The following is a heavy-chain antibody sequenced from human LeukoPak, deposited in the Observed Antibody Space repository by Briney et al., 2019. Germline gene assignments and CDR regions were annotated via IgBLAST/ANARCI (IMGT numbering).Heavy chain of an antibody. D-gene: IGHD6-13*01. CDR3: ARGPFSSSWSEFDY. Sequence: RGSLTLSCAASGFTFSDYSLNWVRQAPGKGLEWVSCISGDSRYIYYADSLKGRSTISRDNAQNSLYLHMNNLRAEDTAVYYCARGPFSSSWSEFDYWGQGTLVTVSS. CDR2: ISGDSRYI. V-gene: IGHV3-21*06. CDR1: GFTFSDYS. J-gene: IGHJ4*02.